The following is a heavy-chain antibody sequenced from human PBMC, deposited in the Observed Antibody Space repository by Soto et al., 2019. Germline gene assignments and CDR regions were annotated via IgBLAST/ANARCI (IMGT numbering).Heavy chain of an antibody. Sequence: QVQLQQWGAGLLKPSETLSLTCDVYRGSFSGYYWSWIRQPPGKGLEWIGEINHSGITNYNPSLKSRVTISVDTSQTQFSLKLSSVTAADTAVYYCARGERWLQGGLDPWGQGTLVTVSS. CDR3: ARGERWLQGGLDP. V-gene: IGHV4-34*01. J-gene: IGHJ5*02. CDR2: INHSGIT. CDR1: RGSFSGYY. D-gene: IGHD5-12*01.